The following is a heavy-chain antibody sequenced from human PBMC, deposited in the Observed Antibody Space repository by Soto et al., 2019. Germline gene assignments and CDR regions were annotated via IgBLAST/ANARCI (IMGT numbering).Heavy chain of an antibody. Sequence: GGSLRLSCAASGFTFSSYAMSWVRQAPGKGLEWVSAISGSGGSTYYADSVKGRFTISRDNSKNTLYLQMNSLRAEDTAVYYCAKDGAYCSGGSCYSDINWFDPWGQGTLVTVSS. CDR1: GFTFSSYA. CDR2: ISGSGGST. J-gene: IGHJ5*02. V-gene: IGHV3-23*01. D-gene: IGHD2-15*01. CDR3: AKDGAYCSGGSCYSDINWFDP.